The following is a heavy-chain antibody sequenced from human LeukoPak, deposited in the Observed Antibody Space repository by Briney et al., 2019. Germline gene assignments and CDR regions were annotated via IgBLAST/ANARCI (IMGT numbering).Heavy chain of an antibody. V-gene: IGHV3-7*01. CDR2: IKLDGSEQ. Sequence: PGGSLRLSCADSGLTISNNWMSWVRQAPGKGLEWVANIKLDGSEQYYVDSVKGRFTISRDNAKNSLYLQLNSLRAEDTAVYYCARASRSSPFSCFDYWGQGTLVTVSS. CDR1: GLTISNNW. D-gene: IGHD2-2*01. J-gene: IGHJ4*02. CDR3: ARASRSSPFSCFDY.